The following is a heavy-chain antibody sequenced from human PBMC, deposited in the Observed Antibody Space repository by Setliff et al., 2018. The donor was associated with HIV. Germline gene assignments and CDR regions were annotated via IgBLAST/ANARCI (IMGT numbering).Heavy chain of an antibody. CDR2: INTDGSSI. CDR3: ASSNVVVVTASVSDAFDI. CDR1: GFTFGNYW. Sequence: GGSLRLSCVASGFTFGNYWMHWVRQAPGKGLVWVSRINTDGSSISHADSVKGRFTISRDNAKNTLFLQMNSLRAEDTAVYYCASSNVVVVTASVSDAFDIWGQGTMVT. J-gene: IGHJ3*02. D-gene: IGHD2-21*02. V-gene: IGHV3-74*01.